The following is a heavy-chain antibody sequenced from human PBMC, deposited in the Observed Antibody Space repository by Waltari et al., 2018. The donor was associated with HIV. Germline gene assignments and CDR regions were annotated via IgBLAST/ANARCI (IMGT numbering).Heavy chain of an antibody. D-gene: IGHD3-22*01. CDR1: GYTFTSYG. J-gene: IGHJ4*02. Sequence: QVQLVQSGAEVKKPGASVKVSCKASGYTFTSYGIAWVGKAPGQGLEWMGWISAHTGNTKYEQKFQGGVTLTTDTSTSTAYMELRSLRSDDTAVYYCARGWHYYDTSGYYSYFDYWGQGTLVTVSS. CDR3: ARGWHYYDTSGYYSYFDY. V-gene: IGHV1-18*01. CDR2: ISAHTGNT.